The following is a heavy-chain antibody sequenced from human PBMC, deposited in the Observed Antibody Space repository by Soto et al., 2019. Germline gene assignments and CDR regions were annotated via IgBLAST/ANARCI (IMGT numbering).Heavy chain of an antibody. V-gene: IGHV4-34*01. CDR1: GGSFSGYY. D-gene: IGHD4-17*01. Sequence: SETLSLTCAVYGGSFSGYYWSWIRQPPGKGLEWIGETNHSGSTNYNPSLKSRVTISVDTSKNQFSLKLSSVTAADTAVYYCAKPPGPYGGKRHWYFDLWGRGTLVTVSS. CDR3: AKPPGPYGGKRHWYFDL. J-gene: IGHJ2*01. CDR2: TNHSGST.